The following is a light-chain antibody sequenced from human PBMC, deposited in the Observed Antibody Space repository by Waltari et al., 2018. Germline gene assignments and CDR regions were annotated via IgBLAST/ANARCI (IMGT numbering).Light chain of an antibody. V-gene: IGLV2-14*01. J-gene: IGLJ2*01. Sequence: QSALTQPASVSGSPGPSITISCSGTSSDVGGYYYVSWYQHHPGKVPKLMIYEVTYRPSGVSDRFSGSKSGNTASLTISGLQAEDEADYYCSSYTSSSTRVFGGGTKVTVL. CDR2: EVT. CDR3: SSYTSSSTRV. CDR1: SSDVGGYYY.